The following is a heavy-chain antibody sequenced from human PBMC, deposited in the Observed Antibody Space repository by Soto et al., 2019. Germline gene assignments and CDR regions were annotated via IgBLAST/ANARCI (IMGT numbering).Heavy chain of an antibody. CDR1: GFTVSSNY. D-gene: IGHD2-15*01. CDR3: ARDNHCSGGSCCRYYYGMDV. CDR2: IYSGGST. V-gene: IGHV3-53*01. J-gene: IGHJ6*02. Sequence: GGSLRLSCAASGFTVSSNYMSWVRQAPGKGLEWVSVIYSGGSTYYADSVKGRFTISRDNSKNTLYLQMNSLRAEDTAVYYCARDNHCSGGSCCRYYYGMDVWGQGTTVTVSS.